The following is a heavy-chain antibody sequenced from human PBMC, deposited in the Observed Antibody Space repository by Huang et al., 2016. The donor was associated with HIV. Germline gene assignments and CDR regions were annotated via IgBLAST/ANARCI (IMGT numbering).Heavy chain of an antibody. CDR1: GYTFSSFG. D-gene: IGHD5-18*01. V-gene: IGHV1-18*01. J-gene: IGHJ6*03. Sequence: QVQLVQSGAEVKKPGASVKVSCKASGYTFSSFGISWVRQAPGQGLEWVGWISVYKGNTKFAQKFQGRLTMTTDTSTSTAYMELRSLRSDDTAVYYCARGGGIQLWLLGYYYMDVWGNGTTVTVSS. CDR2: ISVYKGNT. CDR3: ARGGGIQLWLLGYYYMDV.